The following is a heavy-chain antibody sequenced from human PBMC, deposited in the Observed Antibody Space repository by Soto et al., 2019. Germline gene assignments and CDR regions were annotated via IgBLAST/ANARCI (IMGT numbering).Heavy chain of an antibody. CDR3: ARALPTMDV. V-gene: IGHV1-18*01. J-gene: IGHJ6*02. Sequence: QVQLVPSGAEVKKPGASVKVSCKASGYTFTSYGISWVRQAPGQGLEWMGWSRAYNGNTNSAQKPQGRVPMTTDTTTSTVYMELRSLRSDDTAVYYCARALPTMDVWGQGPTVTVSS. CDR2: SRAYNGNT. CDR1: GYTFTSYG.